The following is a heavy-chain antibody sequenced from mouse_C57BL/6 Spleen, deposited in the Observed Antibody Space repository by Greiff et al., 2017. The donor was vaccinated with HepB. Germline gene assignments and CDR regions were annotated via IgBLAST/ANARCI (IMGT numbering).Heavy chain of an antibody. CDR2: INPNNGGT. Sequence: VQLQQSGPELVKPGASVKISCKASGYTFTDYYMNWVKQSHGKSLEWIGDINPNNGGTSYNQKVKGKATLTVDKSSSTAYMELRSLTSEDSAVYYCARRGYDYDAWFAYWGQGTLVTVSA. J-gene: IGHJ3*01. CDR1: GYTFTDYY. CDR3: ARRGYDYDAWFAY. D-gene: IGHD2-4*01. V-gene: IGHV1-26*01.